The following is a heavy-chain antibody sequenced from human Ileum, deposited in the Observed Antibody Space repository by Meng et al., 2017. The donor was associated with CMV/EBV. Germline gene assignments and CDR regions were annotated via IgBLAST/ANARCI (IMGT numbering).Heavy chain of an antibody. CDR2: INHSGGS. Sequence: QVHLQQWGAGLLKPSETLSLTCGVYGGSFSGYHWSWIRQPPGKGLEWIGEINHSGGSNYNPSLKSRVTISLDTSKTQFSLKLNSVTAADTAVYYCATGTSQAWELLHSWGQGILVTVSS. V-gene: IGHV4-34*02. J-gene: IGHJ4*02. CDR1: GGSFSGYH. CDR3: ATGTSQAWELLHS. D-gene: IGHD1-26*01.